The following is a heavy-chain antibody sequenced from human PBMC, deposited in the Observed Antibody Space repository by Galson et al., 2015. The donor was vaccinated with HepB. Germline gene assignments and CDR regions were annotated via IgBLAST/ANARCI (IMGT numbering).Heavy chain of an antibody. D-gene: IGHD3-3*01. V-gene: IGHV3-64D*06. CDR1: GFTFSSYA. CDR3: VKATRITIFGVAFFDY. CDR2: ISSNGGRT. Sequence: ALRLACAGSGFTFSSYAMHWVRQAPGKGLEYVSVISSNGGRTYYADSVKGRFASSRDNAKNTLYLQMSSLRAEDTAVYYCVKATRITIFGVAFFDYWGQGTLVTVSS. J-gene: IGHJ4*02.